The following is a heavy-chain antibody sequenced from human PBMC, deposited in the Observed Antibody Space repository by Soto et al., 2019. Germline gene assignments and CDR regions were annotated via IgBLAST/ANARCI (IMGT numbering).Heavy chain of an antibody. Sequence: QVQLVESGGGVVQPGRSLRLSCAASGFTFSSYAMHWVRQAPGKGLEWVAVISYDGSNKYYADSVKGRFTISRDNSKNTLYLQMNSLRAEDTAVYYCASGTDDYYYYYGLDVW. CDR2: ISYDGSNK. V-gene: IGHV3-30-3*01. J-gene: IGHJ6*01. CDR3: ASGTDDYYYYYGLDV. D-gene: IGHD1-1*01. CDR1: GFTFSSYA.